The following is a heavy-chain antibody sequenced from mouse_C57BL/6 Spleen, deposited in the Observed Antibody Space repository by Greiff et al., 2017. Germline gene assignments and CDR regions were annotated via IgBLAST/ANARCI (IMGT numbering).Heavy chain of an antibody. D-gene: IGHD3-1*01. J-gene: IGHJ4*01. CDR3: ARSGPSYAMDY. CDR2: INPYNGDT. V-gene: IGHV1-20*01. Sequence: EVQLVESGPELVKPGDSVKISCKASGYSFTGYFMNWVMQSHGKSLEWIGRINPYNGDTFYNQKFKGKATLTVDKSSSTAHMDLRSLTSEDSAVYYCARSGPSYAMDYWGQGTSVTVSS. CDR1: GYSFTGYF.